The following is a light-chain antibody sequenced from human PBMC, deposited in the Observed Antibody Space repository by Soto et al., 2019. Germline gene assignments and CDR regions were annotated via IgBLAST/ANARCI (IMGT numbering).Light chain of an antibody. CDR2: DAS. CDR1: QSISNC. J-gene: IGKJ2*01. CDR3: QQYRSYPYT. V-gene: IGKV1-5*01. Sequence: DIQMTLSPSTLSAFVGDRVTLTCRASQSISNCLAWSQQKPGKAPKLLIYDASSLESGVPSRFSGSGSGTEFTLTISSLQPDDFATYYCQQYRSYPYTFGQGTKLEIK.